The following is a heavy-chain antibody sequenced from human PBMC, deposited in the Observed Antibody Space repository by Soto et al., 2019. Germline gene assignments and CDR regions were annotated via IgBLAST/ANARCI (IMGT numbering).Heavy chain of an antibody. CDR1: GGSVSSGGYY. CDR2: IFNSENT. V-gene: IGHV4-31*03. D-gene: IGHD1-1*01. Sequence: QVQLQESGPGLVKPSQTLSLSCTVSGGSVSSGGYYWSWIRQRPGKGLEWIGYIFNSENTYYNPSLKSRVTISADTSRNQFSLRLSSVTAADTAVYYCASVRQLLFDYWGLGTLVTVSS. CDR3: ASVRQLLFDY. J-gene: IGHJ4*02.